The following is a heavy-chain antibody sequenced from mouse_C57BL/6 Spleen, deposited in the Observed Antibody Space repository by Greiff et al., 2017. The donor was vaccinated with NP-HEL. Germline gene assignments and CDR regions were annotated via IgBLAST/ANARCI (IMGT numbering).Heavy chain of an antibody. V-gene: IGHV1-64*01. CDR3: ARVGYGSSDYAMDY. Sequence: QVQLQQPGAELVKPGASVKLSCKASGYTFTSYWMHWVKQRPGQGLEWIGMIHPNSGSTNYNEKFKSKATLTVDKSSSTAYMQLSSLTSEDSAVYYCARVGYGSSDYAMDYWGQGTSVTVSS. CDR1: GYTFTSYW. CDR2: IHPNSGST. D-gene: IGHD1-1*01. J-gene: IGHJ4*01.